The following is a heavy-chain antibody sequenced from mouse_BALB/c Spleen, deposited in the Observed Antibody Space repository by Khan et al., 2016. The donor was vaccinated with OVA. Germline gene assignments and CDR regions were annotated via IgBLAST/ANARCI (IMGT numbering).Heavy chain of an antibody. CDR3: ARWNYRYDGYFDY. D-gene: IGHD2-14*01. CDR2: ISYSGST. V-gene: IGHV3-8*02. CDR1: GDSITSGY. Sequence: VQLKESGPSLVKPSQTLSLTCSVTGDSITSGYCNWIRKFPGNKLEYMGYISYSGSTYYNPSLKSRISITRDTSKNQYYLQLNSVTSEDTATYYCARWNYRYDGYFDYWGQGTTLTVSS. J-gene: IGHJ2*01.